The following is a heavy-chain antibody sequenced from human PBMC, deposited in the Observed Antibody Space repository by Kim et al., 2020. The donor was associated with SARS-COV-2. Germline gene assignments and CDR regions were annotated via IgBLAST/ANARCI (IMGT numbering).Heavy chain of an antibody. J-gene: IGHJ4*02. D-gene: IGHD4-17*01. CDR1: GFTFSNYG. V-gene: IGHV3-7*01. CDR3: ATHEAV. Sequence: GGSLRLSCVASGFTFSNYGMDWVRQTPGKGLEWVSTLTGDALEHNAVDAVEGRSTICSDNVKMLEQLQMSSLREETTAVYYCATHEAVWGQG. CDR2: LTGDALEH.